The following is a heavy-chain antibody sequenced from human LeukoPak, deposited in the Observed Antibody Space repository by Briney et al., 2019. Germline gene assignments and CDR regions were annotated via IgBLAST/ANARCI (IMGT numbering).Heavy chain of an antibody. CDR3: AKALQRDCGGDCFVGYYYYGMDV. D-gene: IGHD2-21*02. CDR1: GFTFSSYG. CDR2: IWYDGSNK. Sequence: PGGSLRLSCAASGFTFSSYGMHWVRQAPGKGLEWVTIIWYDGSNKYYADSVKGRFTISRDDSKNTLYLQMNSLRPEDTAVYYCAKALQRDCGGDCFVGYYYYGMDVWGQGTTVTVSS. V-gene: IGHV3-30*02. J-gene: IGHJ6*02.